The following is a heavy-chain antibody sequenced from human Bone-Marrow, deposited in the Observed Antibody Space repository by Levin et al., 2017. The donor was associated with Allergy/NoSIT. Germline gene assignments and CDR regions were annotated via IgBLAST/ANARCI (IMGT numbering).Heavy chain of an antibody. CDR1: GGSISSGGYY. Sequence: PSETLSLTCTVSGGSISSGGYYWSWIRQHPGKGLEWIGYIYYSGSTYYNPSLTSRISISLDTSNNQFSLRLSSVTAADTAVYYCARADLHLGELSLPFEYWGRGTLVTVSS. CDR3: ARADLHLGELSLPFEY. D-gene: IGHD3-16*02. V-gene: IGHV4-31*03. CDR2: IYYSGST. J-gene: IGHJ4*02.